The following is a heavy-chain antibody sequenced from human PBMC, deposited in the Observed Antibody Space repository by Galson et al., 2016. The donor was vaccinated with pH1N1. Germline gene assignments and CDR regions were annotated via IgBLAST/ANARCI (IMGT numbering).Heavy chain of an antibody. CDR1: GYTFTSYG. CDR3: ARDGESMRGSYVNYYYYGMDV. CDR2: ISVYNGNT. D-gene: IGHD1-26*01. V-gene: IGHV1-18*04. Sequence: VKVSCKASGYTFTSYGISWVRQAPGQGLEWMGWISVYNGNTNYAQKLQGRVTMTTDTSTSTAYMELRSLRSDDTAVYYCARDGESMRGSYVNYYYYGMDVWGQGTTVTVSS. J-gene: IGHJ6*02.